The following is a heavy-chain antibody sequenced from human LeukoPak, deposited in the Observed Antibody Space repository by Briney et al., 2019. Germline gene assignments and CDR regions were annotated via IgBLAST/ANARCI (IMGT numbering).Heavy chain of an antibody. Sequence: GGSLRLSCAASGFPFSGYAMSWVRQRPGKGLDWVSSISGSGTYTYYADSVKGRFTISRDNSKNTLFLRMSGLTAEDTAVYYGAKDPHYDSGRPTLYFDSWGQGTLVTVSS. J-gene: IGHJ4*02. CDR3: AKDPHYDSGRPTLYFDS. CDR2: ISGSGTYT. CDR1: GFPFSGYA. V-gene: IGHV3-23*01. D-gene: IGHD3-22*01.